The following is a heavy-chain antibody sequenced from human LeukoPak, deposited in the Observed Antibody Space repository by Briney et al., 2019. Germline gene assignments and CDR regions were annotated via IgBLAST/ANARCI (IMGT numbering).Heavy chain of an antibody. CDR1: GFTFSDHH. Sequence: GGSLRLSCAASGFTFSDHHMDWVRQAPGEGLEWVARIRNKANRYTTEYAASVKGRFTISRDDSENSLYLQMDSLKTEDTAVYYCARSPPGIAPFDHWGQGTLVTVSS. V-gene: IGHV3-72*01. D-gene: IGHD1-14*01. CDR3: ARSPPGIAPFDH. J-gene: IGHJ4*02. CDR2: IRNKANRYTT.